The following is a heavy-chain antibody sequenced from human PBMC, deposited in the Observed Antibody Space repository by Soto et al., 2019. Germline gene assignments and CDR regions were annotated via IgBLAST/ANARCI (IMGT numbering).Heavy chain of an antibody. D-gene: IGHD1-26*01. V-gene: IGHV2-5*02. Sequence: SGPTLVNPTQTLTLTCAFSGFSLTTSGVGVGWIRQPPGKALEWLAMIYWDDDKRYSPSLKSRLTISRDTSNNQVVLTMTNMDPVDTATYYCAHRRGSYCGMDVWGQGTTVTVSS. CDR1: GFSLTTSGVG. CDR3: AHRRGSYCGMDV. CDR2: IYWDDDK. J-gene: IGHJ6*02.